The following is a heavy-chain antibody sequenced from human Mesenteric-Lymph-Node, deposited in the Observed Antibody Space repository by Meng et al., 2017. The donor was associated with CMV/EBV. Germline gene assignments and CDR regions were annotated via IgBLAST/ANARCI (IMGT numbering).Heavy chain of an antibody. CDR1: GYLFTGYY. CDR2: INPNKGAS. D-gene: IGHD2-21*01. V-gene: IGHV1-2*02. CDR3: ARDRLYCGGDCYPNGFDP. J-gene: IGHJ5*02. Sequence: ASVKVSCKASGYLFTGYYIHWVRQAPGQGLEWMGWINPNKGASNYAQNFQGMVTMTRDTSITTVYMELNRLTSDDTAVYYCARDRLYCGGDCYPNGFDPWGQGTLVTVSS.